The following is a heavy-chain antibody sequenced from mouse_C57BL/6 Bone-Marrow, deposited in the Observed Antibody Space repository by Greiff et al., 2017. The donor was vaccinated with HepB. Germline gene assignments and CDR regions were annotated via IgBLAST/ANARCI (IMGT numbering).Heavy chain of an antibody. J-gene: IGHJ4*01. D-gene: IGHD1-1*02. CDR3: ARPLYGYAMDY. V-gene: IGHV5-17*01. CDR2: ISSGSSTI. CDR1: GFTFSDYG. Sequence: EVKLVESGGGLVKPGGSLKLSCAASGFTFSDYGMHWVRQAPEKGLEWVAYISSGSSTIYYADTVKGRFTISRDNAKNTLFLQMTSLRSEDTAMYYCARPLYGYAMDYWGQGTSVTVSS.